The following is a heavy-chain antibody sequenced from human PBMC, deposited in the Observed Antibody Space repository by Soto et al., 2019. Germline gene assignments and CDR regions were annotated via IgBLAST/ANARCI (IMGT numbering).Heavy chain of an antibody. J-gene: IGHJ4*02. CDR1: GFTFDDYA. Sequence: EVQLVESGGGVVRPGGSLRLCCVASGFTFDDYAMSWVRQVPGKGLEWVSGINWNGGSKHYADSVKGRCTIYRDNAKNSLYLQMNSLRDEDTAFYYCAKSQSPMVRGVIEAFDFWGQGTLVTVSS. D-gene: IGHD3-10*01. V-gene: IGHV3-20*04. CDR2: INWNGGSK. CDR3: AKSQSPMVRGVIEAFDF.